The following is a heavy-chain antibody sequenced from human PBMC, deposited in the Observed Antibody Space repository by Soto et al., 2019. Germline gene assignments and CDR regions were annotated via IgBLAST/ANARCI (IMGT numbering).Heavy chain of an antibody. CDR1: GFTFSSYG. J-gene: IGHJ6*02. V-gene: IGHV3-33*01. CDR2: IWYDGSNK. Sequence: QVQLVESGGGVVQPGRSLRLSCAASGFTFSSYGMHWVRQAPGKGLEWVAVIWYDGSNKYYADSVKGRFTISRDNSKNTLYLQMNSLRAEDTAVYYCVRGRTWPLYYYYYYGMDVWGQGTTVTVSS. CDR3: VRGRTWPLYYYYYYGMDV. D-gene: IGHD1-1*01.